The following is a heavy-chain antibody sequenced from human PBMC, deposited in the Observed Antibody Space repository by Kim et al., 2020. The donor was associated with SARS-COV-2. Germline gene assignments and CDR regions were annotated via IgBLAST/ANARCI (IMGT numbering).Heavy chain of an antibody. J-gene: IGHJ6*02. Sequence: SVKVSCKASGGTFSSYAISWVRQAPGQGLEWMGGIIPIFGTANYAQKFQGRVTITADESTSTAYMELSSLRSEDTAVYYCARDWQSSGNGVVTGYYGMDVWGQGTTVTVSS. CDR3: ARDWQSSGNGVVTGYYGMDV. D-gene: IGHD1-1*01. V-gene: IGHV1-69*13. CDR2: IIPIFGTA. CDR1: GGTFSSYA.